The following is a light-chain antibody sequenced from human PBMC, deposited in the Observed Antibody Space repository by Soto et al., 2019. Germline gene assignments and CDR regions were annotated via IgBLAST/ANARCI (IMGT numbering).Light chain of an antibody. V-gene: IGLV1-51*01. CDR2: DDD. J-gene: IGLJ1*01. CDR1: NSNIGGNS. CDR3: GSWDSSLSAYV. Sequence: QSVLTQPPSVSAAPGQKVTISCSGSNSNIGGNSVSWYQQVPGTAPKLLIDDDDKGPAGSPDRFSGAKSVTSATLGITGFQTGDEADYYCGSWDSSLSAYVFATGTKVTVL.